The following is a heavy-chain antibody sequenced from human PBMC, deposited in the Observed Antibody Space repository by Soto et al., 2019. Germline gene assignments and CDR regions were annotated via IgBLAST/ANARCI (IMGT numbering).Heavy chain of an antibody. CDR2: ISAYNGNT. V-gene: IGHV1-18*01. J-gene: IGHJ6*02. CDR1: GYTFTSYG. D-gene: IGHD6-6*01. Sequence: QVQLVQSGAEVKKPGASVKVSCKASGYTFTSYGISWVRQAPGQGLEWMGWISAYNGNTNYAQKLQGRVTMTTDTXTXXAYMELRSLRSDDTAVYYCARDLVRLDGSSYGMDVWGQGTTVTVSS. CDR3: ARDLVRLDGSSYGMDV.